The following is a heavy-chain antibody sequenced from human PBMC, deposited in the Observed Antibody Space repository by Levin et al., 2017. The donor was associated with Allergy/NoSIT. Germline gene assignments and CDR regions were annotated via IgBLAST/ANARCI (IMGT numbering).Heavy chain of an antibody. CDR1: GYSFIRYY. J-gene: IGHJ6*02. D-gene: IGHD3-22*01. Sequence: GESLKISCKSSGYSFIRYYIGWVRQLPGKGLEWMGIIYPADSDTRYSPSFQGQVTISADNSISTAYLQWSSLNASAAAIYYCARTDHYYESSDFLNWFYYGLDVWGQGTTVTVS. V-gene: IGHV5-51*01. CDR3: ARTDHYYESSDFLNWFYYGLDV. CDR2: IYPADSDT.